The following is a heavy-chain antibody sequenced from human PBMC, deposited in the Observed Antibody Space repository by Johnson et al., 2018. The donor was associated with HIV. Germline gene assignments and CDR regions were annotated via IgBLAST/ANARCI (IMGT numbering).Heavy chain of an antibody. J-gene: IGHJ3*02. CDR1: GFTFNDYG. Sequence: VQLVESGGGLVQPGGSLRLSCAASGFTFNDYGMSWVRQAPGKGLEWVSGLNWNGGSTGYADSVKGRFTISRDNAKHTLYLQMNSLRAEDTAVYYCARERIGYSSSGDAFDMWGQGTKVTVSS. V-gene: IGHV3-20*04. D-gene: IGHD6-13*01. CDR3: ARERIGYSSSGDAFDM. CDR2: LNWNGGST.